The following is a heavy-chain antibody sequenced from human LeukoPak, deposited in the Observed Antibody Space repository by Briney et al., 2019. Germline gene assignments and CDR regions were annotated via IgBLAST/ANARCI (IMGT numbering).Heavy chain of an antibody. V-gene: IGHV3-30*03. CDR3: ARDLFPGGSGYYPSSD. D-gene: IGHD3-3*01. J-gene: IGHJ4*02. CDR2: ISHDATTT. CDR1: GLTFSTYG. Sequence: PGGSLRLSCAASGLTFSTYGMPWVRQAPDKGLEWVAVISHDATTTYYADSVKGRFTISRDNSKNTLYLRMTSLKVEDTAIYYCARDLFPGGSGYYPSSDWGQGTLVTVSS.